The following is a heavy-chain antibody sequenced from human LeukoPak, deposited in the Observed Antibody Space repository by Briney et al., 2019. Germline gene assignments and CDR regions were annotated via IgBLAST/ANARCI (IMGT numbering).Heavy chain of an antibody. CDR3: ARLGRGGYNYWFDP. Sequence: PSETLSLTCTVSGGSISSYYWSWIRQPPGKGLEWIGYIYYSGSTNYNPSLKSRVTISVDTSKNQFSLKLSSVTAADTAVYYCARLGRGGYNYWFDPWGQGTLVTVSS. D-gene: IGHD5-24*01. CDR1: GGSISSYY. V-gene: IGHV4-59*08. J-gene: IGHJ5*02. CDR2: IYYSGST.